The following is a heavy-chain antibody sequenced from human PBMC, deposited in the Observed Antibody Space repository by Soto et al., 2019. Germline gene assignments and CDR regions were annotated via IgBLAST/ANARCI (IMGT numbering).Heavy chain of an antibody. CDR3: ARDHSSWFTERGYYYYGMDV. V-gene: IGHV6-1*01. CDR1: GDSVSSNSAA. Sequence: QTLSLTCAISGDSVSSNSAAWNWIRQSPSRGLEWLGRTYYRSKWYNDYAVSVKSRITINPDTSKNQFSLQLNSVTPEDTAVYYCARDHSSWFTERGYYYYGMDVWRQGTTVTVSS. CDR2: TYYRSKWYN. J-gene: IGHJ6*02. D-gene: IGHD6-13*01.